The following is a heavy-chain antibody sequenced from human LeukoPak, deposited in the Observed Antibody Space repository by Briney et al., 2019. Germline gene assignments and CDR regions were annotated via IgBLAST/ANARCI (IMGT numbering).Heavy chain of an antibody. Sequence: ASVKVSCKASGYTFTGYYMFWVRQAPGQGLEWMGWINPNSGGTNYAQKFQGRVTMTRDTSISTAYMELSRLRSDDTAVYYCARDGGGVAAAGMGRYYYYYYMDVWGKGTTVTISS. CDR1: GYTFTGYY. CDR2: INPNSGGT. D-gene: IGHD6-13*01. J-gene: IGHJ6*03. CDR3: ARDGGGVAAAGMGRYYYYYYMDV. V-gene: IGHV1-2*02.